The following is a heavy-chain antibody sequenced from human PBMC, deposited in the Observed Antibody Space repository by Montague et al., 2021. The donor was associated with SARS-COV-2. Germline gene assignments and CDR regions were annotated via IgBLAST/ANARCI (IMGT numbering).Heavy chain of an antibody. J-gene: IGHJ4*02. CDR2: INYSGST. CDR3: ARAPIYRSSCYAYFDY. D-gene: IGHD6-13*01. CDR1: GDSMNNYY. Sequence: SETLSLTCTVSGDSMNNYYWSWIRQPPGKGLEWIGDINYSGSTHYNPSLQSRVTLSKDTSKNQFSLRLTSVTAADTAVYFCARAPIYRSSCYAYFDYWGQGTLVTVSS. V-gene: IGHV4-59*01.